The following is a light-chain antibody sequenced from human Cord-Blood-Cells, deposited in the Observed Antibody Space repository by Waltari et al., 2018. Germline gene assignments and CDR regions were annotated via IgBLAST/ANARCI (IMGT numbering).Light chain of an antibody. V-gene: IGLV2-23*01. CDR3: CSYAGSSTWV. Sequence: QSALTQPASVSGSPGQLITISCTGTSRGVGRSNLVSWSQQHPGKASKLIIYEGSKRPSGVSKRFSGSKSGNTASLTISGLQAEDEADYYCCSYAGSSTWVFGGGTKLTVL. CDR2: EGS. J-gene: IGLJ3*02. CDR1: SRGVGRSNL.